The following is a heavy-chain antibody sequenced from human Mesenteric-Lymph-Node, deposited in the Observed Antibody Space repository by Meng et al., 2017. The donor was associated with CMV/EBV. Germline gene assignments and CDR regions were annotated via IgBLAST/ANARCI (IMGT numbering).Heavy chain of an antibody. D-gene: IGHD2-2*02. V-gene: IGHV1-46*01. CDR1: GYTFTSYY. J-gene: IGHJ4*02. CDR2: INPSGGST. CDR3: ARGYCSSTSCYRPDDY. Sequence: ASVKVSCKASGYTFTSYYMHWVRQAPGQGLEWMGIINPSGGSTSYAQKFQGRVTMTRDTSTSTVYMELSSLRSEDTAVYYCARGYCSSTSCYRPDDYWGQGTLVTVSS.